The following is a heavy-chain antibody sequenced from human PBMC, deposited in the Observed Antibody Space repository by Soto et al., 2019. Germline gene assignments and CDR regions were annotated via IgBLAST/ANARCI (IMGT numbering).Heavy chain of an antibody. J-gene: IGHJ6*03. D-gene: IGHD3-10*01. Sequence: QVQLQQWGAGLLKPSETLSLTCAVYGGSFSGYQWTWIRQTPGKGLEWIGEINDSGNINYNPSLKSRVTMLVDTAKKQISLKLSAVTAADTAVYYCARGLILWFGELSRRGGYYYYMDVWGKGTTVTGSS. CDR1: GGSFSGYQ. V-gene: IGHV4-34*01. CDR3: ARGLILWFGELSRRGGYYYYMDV. CDR2: INDSGNI.